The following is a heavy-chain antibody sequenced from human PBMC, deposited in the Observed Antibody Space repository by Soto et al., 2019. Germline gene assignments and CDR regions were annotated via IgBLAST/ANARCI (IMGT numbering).Heavy chain of an antibody. V-gene: IGHV1-2*04. CDR2: INPNSGGT. Sequence: GSVKVSCKASGYTFTGYYMHWVRQAPGQGLEWMGWINPNSGGTNYAQKFQGWVTMTRGTSISTAYMELSRLRSDDTAVYYCARGYYYGSGRPTPGGMDVWGQGTTVTVSS. CDR3: ARGYYYGSGRPTPGGMDV. J-gene: IGHJ6*02. D-gene: IGHD3-10*01. CDR1: GYTFTGYY.